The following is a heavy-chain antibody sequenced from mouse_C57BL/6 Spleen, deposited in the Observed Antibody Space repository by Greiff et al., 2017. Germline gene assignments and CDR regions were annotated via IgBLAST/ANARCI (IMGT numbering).Heavy chain of an antibody. D-gene: IGHD3-2*02. CDR1: GYTFTSYW. J-gene: IGHJ2*01. CDR2: IYPGNSDT. CDR3: TSIDSSGYGNYFDY. Sequence: EVQLQQSGTVLARPGASVKMSCKTSGYTFTSYWMHWVKQRPGQGLEWIGAIYPGNSDTSYNQKFKGKAKLTAVTSASTAYMELSSLTNEDSAVYYCTSIDSSGYGNYFDYWGQGTTLTVSS. V-gene: IGHV1-5*01.